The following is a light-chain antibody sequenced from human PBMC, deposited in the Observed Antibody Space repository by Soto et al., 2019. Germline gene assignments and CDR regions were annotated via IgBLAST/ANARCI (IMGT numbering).Light chain of an antibody. Sequence: QSVLTQPASVSGSPGQSITISCAGTSSDVGDYNFVAWYQQHPGEVPKLIIYDVSARPSGVSDRFSGSKSGNTASLTISGLQAEDEGDYYCSSYTSSNTLEFGGGTKVTVL. V-gene: IGLV2-14*03. CDR1: SSDVGDYNF. CDR2: DVS. J-gene: IGLJ2*01. CDR3: SSYTSSNTLE.